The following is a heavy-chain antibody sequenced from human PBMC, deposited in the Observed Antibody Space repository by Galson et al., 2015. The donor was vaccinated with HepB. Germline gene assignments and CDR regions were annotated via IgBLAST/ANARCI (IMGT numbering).Heavy chain of an antibody. CDR1: GFTFHTYA. J-gene: IGHJ3*02. CDR2: VSDSGYTT. CDR3: VKLGHHYVWGSYRYDAFEI. Sequence: SLRLSCAASGFTFHTYAMSWVRQVPGKGLEWVSVVSDSGYTTYYEDSVKGRFAISRDNSNNTLSLQMARLRAEDTAKYYCVKLGHHYVWGSYRYDAFEIWGQGTMVTVSS. D-gene: IGHD3-16*02. V-gene: IGHV3-23*01.